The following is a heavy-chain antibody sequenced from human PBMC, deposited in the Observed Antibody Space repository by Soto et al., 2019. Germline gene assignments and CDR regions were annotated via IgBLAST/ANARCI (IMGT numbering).Heavy chain of an antibody. Sequence: TGPGGITRRRRHHLGWLRQPTGDGLDLIGGIYYSGSTYSNPSLKSRVTISVDTSKNQFSLKLSSVTAADTAVYYCACLLFYDCWRANYTLFWCQRTL. D-gene: IGHD3-3*01. J-gene: IGHJ4*02. V-gene: IGHV4-39*01. CDR2: IYYSGST. CDR3: ACLLFYDCWRANYTLF. CDR1: GGITRRRRHH.